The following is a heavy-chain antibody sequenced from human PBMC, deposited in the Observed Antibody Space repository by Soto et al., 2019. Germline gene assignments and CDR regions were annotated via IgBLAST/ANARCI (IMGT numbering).Heavy chain of an antibody. D-gene: IGHD6-6*01. J-gene: IGHJ6*03. CDR3: AKFRAMGQLVRSYYYYYMDV. CDR1: GFTFSSYA. V-gene: IGHV3-23*01. Sequence: GGSLRLSCAASGFTFSSYAMSWVRQAPGKGLEWVSAISGSGGSTYYADSVKGRFTISRDNSKNTLYLQMNSLRAEDTAVYYCAKFRAMGQLVRSYYYYYMDVWGKGTTVTVSS. CDR2: ISGSGGST.